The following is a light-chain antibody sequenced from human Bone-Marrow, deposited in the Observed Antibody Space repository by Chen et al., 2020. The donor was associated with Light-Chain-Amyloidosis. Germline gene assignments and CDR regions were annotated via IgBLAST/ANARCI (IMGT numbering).Light chain of an antibody. CDR1: DLPTKY. CDR2: RDT. Sequence: SYELTQPPSVSVSPGHTARITCSGDDLPTKYAYWYQQKQGQAPVLVIHRDTERPSGISERFSGYSSVTTHTLNISGVQEEDEADYHCQSADSSGTYEVIFGGGTKLTVL. J-gene: IGLJ2*01. CDR3: QSADSSGTYEVI. V-gene: IGLV3-25*03.